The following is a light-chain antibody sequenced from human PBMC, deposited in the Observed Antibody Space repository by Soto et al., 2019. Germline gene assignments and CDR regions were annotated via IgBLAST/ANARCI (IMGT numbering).Light chain of an antibody. Sequence: EIVMTQSPATLSVSPGETVTLSCRASQSVSSNLAWYQQKPGQAPRLLISGASTRATGIPARFSGSGSGTEFTLTITSLQSEDFAVYYCQQCNTWRLTFGGGTKVEIK. V-gene: IGKV3-15*01. CDR3: QQCNTWRLT. CDR2: GAS. CDR1: QSVSSN. J-gene: IGKJ4*01.